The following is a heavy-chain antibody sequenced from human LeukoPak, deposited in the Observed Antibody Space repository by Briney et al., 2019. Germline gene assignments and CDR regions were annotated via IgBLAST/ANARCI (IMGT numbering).Heavy chain of an antibody. CDR1: GFTFSSYA. J-gene: IGHJ4*02. D-gene: IGHD1-26*01. Sequence: GGSLRLSCATSGFTFSSYAMSWVRQAPGKGLEWVSSITSSGGSAYYADSVKGRFTISRDNSKSTLNLQMNSLRAEDTAVYYCAKVIVGASYFDYWGQGTLVTVSS. CDR3: AKVIVGASYFDY. V-gene: IGHV3-23*01. CDR2: ITSSGGSA.